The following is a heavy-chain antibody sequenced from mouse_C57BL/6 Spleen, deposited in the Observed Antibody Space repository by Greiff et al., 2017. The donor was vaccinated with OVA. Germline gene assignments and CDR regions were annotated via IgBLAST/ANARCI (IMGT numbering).Heavy chain of an antibody. CDR1: GYTFTSYW. D-gene: IGHD2-4*01. Sequence: QVQLKQPGAELVKPGASVKLSCKASGYTFTSYWMHWVKQRPGQGLEWIGMIHPNSGSTNYNEKFKSKATLTVDKSSSTAYMQLSSLTSEDSAVYYCARSGDYDGYYAMDYWGQGTSVTVSS. CDR3: ARSGDYDGYYAMDY. CDR2: IHPNSGST. V-gene: IGHV1-64*01. J-gene: IGHJ4*01.